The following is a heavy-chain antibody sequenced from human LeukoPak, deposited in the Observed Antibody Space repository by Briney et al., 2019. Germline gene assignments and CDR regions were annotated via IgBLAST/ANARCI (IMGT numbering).Heavy chain of an antibody. CDR1: GFTFSSYG. CDR2: ISYDGSNK. D-gene: IGHD6-19*01. J-gene: IGHJ4*02. CDR3: AEGLWIAVAGYYFDY. V-gene: IGHV3-30*18. Sequence: GGSLRLSCAASGFTFSSYGMHWVRQAPGKGLEWVAVISYDGSNKYYADSVKGRFTISRDNSKNTLYLQMNSLRAEDTAVYYFAEGLWIAVAGYYFDYWGQGPLVPVSS.